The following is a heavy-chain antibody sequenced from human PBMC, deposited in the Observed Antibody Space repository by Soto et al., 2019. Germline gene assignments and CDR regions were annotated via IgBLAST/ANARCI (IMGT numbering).Heavy chain of an antibody. CDR1: GFSISSSIYY. CDR2: IYYSGST. CDR3: ARHRAVGAKTDDY. V-gene: IGHV4-39*01. Sequence: PSETLSITCTFSGFSISSSIYYWGWIRQPPGKGLEWIGSIYYSGSTYYNPSLKSRVTISVDTSKNQFSLKLSSVTAADTAVYYCARHRAVGAKTDDYWGQGTLVTVSS. J-gene: IGHJ4*02. D-gene: IGHD1-26*01.